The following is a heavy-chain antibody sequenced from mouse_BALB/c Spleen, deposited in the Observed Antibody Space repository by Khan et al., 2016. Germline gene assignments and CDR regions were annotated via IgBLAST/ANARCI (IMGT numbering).Heavy chain of an antibody. D-gene: IGHD2-4*01. Sequence: EVELVESGGGLVKPGGSLKLSCAASGFTFSSYVMSWVRQTPEKRLEWVASISTGGDIYYPDSVKGRFTISRDNARNILYLQMASLRSEDTAMYYCARGEYDRGYYYSIDYWGQGTSVTVSS. CDR2: ISTGGDI. CDR3: ARGEYDRGYYYSIDY. V-gene: IGHV5-6-5*01. CDR1: GFTFSSYV. J-gene: IGHJ4*01.